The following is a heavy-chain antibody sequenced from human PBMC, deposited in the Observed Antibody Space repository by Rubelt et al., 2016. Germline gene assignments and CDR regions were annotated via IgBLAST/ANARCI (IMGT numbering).Heavy chain of an antibody. J-gene: IGHJ6*02. V-gene: IGHV3-23*01. CDR2: ISGSGGST. CDR3: AKDRSIAVAGTPFYYYYYGMDV. CDR1: GFTFSSYA. Sequence: CECGGGLVQPGGSLRLSCAASGFTFSSYAMSWVRQAPGKGLEWVSAISGSGGSTYYADSVKGRFTISRDNSKNTLYLQMNSLRAEDTAVYYCAKDRSIAVAGTPFYYYYYGMDVWGQGTTVTVSS. D-gene: IGHD6-19*01.